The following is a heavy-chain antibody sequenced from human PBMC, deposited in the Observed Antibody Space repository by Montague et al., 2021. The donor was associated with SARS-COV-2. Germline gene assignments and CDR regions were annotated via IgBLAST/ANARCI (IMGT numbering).Heavy chain of an antibody. CDR1: GFAFNNFA. CDR2: IFGSAAGT. Sequence: SLRLSCAASGFAFNNFAMSWVRQAPGKGLEWVSSIFGSAAGTYYGDSVKGRFTISRDNSKNTLYLQMNSLRAEDTDKYYCAKQPGAGAVVYWYFDLWGRGTVVSVSS. J-gene: IGHJ2*01. V-gene: IGHV3-23*01. D-gene: IGHD6-19*01. CDR3: AKQPGAGAVVYWYFDL.